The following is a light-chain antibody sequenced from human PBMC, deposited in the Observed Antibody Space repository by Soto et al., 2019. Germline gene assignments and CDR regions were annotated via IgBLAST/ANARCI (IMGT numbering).Light chain of an antibody. CDR2: RND. J-gene: IGLJ3*02. CDR3: ASWDGSRNAWV. Sequence: QSVLTQPPSASGTPGQRVTISCSGSSSNIGSQYVYWYQQLPGTAPKLLIYRNDHRPSGVPDRFSGSKSGTSASLAISGLRSEDEADYYCASWDGSRNAWVFGGGTKVTVL. V-gene: IGLV1-47*01. CDR1: SSNIGSQY.